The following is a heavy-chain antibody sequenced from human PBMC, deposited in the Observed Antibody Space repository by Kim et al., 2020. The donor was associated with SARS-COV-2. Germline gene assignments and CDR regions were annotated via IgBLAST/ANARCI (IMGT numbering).Heavy chain of an antibody. CDR3: ARSEWPEDI. D-gene: IGHD3-3*01. Sequence: GGSLRLSCVASGFTFSSYWMSWVRQAPGKGLEWVANINHDGSEGYVDSVKGRFIISRDNAKNSVHLQMNSLRAEDTAVYYCARSEWPEDIWGQGTMVTVS. CDR2: INHDGSEG. CDR1: GFTFSSYW. V-gene: IGHV3-7*03. J-gene: IGHJ3*02.